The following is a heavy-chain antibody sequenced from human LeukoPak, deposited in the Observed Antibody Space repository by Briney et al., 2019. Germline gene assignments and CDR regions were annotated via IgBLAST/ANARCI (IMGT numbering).Heavy chain of an antibody. D-gene: IGHD3-3*01. J-gene: IGHJ4*02. V-gene: IGHV3-53*01. CDR1: GFTVSSNY. Sequence: GGSLRLSCAASGFTVSSNYMSWVRQAPGKGLEWVSVIYSGGSTYYADSVKGRFTISRDNSKNTLYLQMNSLRAEDTAVYYCARGMSDFWSGNFDYWGQGTLVTVTS. CDR2: IYSGGST. CDR3: ARGMSDFWSGNFDY.